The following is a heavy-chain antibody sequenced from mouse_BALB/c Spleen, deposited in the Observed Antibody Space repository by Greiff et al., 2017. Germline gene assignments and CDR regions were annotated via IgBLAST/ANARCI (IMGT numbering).Heavy chain of an antibody. CDR3: NARQLGLNYYAMDY. D-gene: IGHD3-2*01. CDR1: GFNIKDYY. J-gene: IGHJ4*01. Sequence: VHVKQSGAELVRSGASVKLSCTASGFNIKDYYMHWVKQRPEQGLEWIGWIDPENGDTEYAPKFQGKATMTADTSSNTAYLQLSSLTSEDTAVYYCNARQLGLNYYAMDYWGQGTSVTVSS. CDR2: IDPENGDT. V-gene: IGHV14-4*02.